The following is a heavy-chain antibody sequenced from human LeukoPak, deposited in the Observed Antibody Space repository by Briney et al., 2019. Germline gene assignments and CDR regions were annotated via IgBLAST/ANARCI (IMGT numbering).Heavy chain of an antibody. CDR1: GYSFSTYW. CDR2: IYPGDSDT. CDR3: ARRSGWTFDY. V-gene: IGHV5-51*01. Sequence: KPGESLKISCKCSGYSFSTYWIGWGRQLPGKGLEWMGIIYPGDSDTRYSPSFQGQVTISADKSISTAYLQWSSLKASDTAMYYCARRSGWTFDYWGQGVLVTVSS. D-gene: IGHD6-19*01. J-gene: IGHJ4*02.